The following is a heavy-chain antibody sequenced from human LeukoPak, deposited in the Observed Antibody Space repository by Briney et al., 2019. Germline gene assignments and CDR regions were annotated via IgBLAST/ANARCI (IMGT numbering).Heavy chain of an antibody. Sequence: GESLKISCKGSGYSFTSYWIGWVRQMPGKGLEWMGIIYPGDSDTRYSPSFQGQVTISADKSISTAYLQWSSLKASDTAMYYCAIPLLEVLYTRSPDAFDIWGQGTMVTVSS. D-gene: IGHD1-14*01. CDR3: AIPLLEVLYTRSPDAFDI. V-gene: IGHV5-51*01. CDR1: GYSFTSYW. J-gene: IGHJ3*02. CDR2: IYPGDSDT.